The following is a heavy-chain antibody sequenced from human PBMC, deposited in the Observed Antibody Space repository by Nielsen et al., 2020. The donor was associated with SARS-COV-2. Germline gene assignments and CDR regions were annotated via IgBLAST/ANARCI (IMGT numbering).Heavy chain of an antibody. D-gene: IGHD2-15*01. Sequence: SETLSLTCTVSGGSISSGGYYWSWIRQHPGKGLEWIGYIYYSGSTYYNPSLKSRVTISVDTSKNQFSLKLSSVTAADTAVYYCASISLGYCSGGSCYGFDYWGQGTLVTVPS. J-gene: IGHJ4*02. CDR2: IYYSGST. CDR3: ASISLGYCSGGSCYGFDY. V-gene: IGHV4-31*03. CDR1: GGSISSGGYY.